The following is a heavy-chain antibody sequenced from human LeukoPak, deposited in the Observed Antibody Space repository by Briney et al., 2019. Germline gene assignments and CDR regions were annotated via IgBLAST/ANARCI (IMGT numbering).Heavy chain of an antibody. CDR2: ISSSSSYI. Sequence: GGSLRLSCAASGFTFSSYSMNWVRQAPGKGLEWVSSISSSSSYIYYADSVKGRFTISRDNAKNSLYLQMNSLRAEDTAVHYCARESPYSSSWYRAAFDIWGQGTMVTVSS. CDR3: ARESPYSSSWYRAAFDI. V-gene: IGHV3-21*01. D-gene: IGHD6-13*01. J-gene: IGHJ3*02. CDR1: GFTFSSYS.